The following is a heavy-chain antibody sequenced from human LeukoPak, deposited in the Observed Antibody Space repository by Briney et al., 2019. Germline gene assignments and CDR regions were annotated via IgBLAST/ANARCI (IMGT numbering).Heavy chain of an antibody. CDR3: AKDQGPEGDGYTQGLLDY. CDR1: GFTVSNNY. J-gene: IGHJ4*02. D-gene: IGHD5-24*01. CDR2: IYSGGST. V-gene: IGHV3-66*01. Sequence: GGSLRLSCAASGFTVSNNYMSWVRQAPGKGLEWVSVIYSGGSTYYADSVKGRFTISRDNSKNTLYLQMNSLRAEDTAVYYCAKDQGPEGDGYTQGLLDYWGQGTLVTVSS.